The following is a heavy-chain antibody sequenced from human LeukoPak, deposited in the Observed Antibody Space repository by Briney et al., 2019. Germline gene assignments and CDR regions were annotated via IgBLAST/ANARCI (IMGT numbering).Heavy chain of an antibody. D-gene: IGHD3-9*01. Sequence: PSETLSLTCTVSGGSISSYYWSWIRQPPGEGLEWIGYIYYSGSTNYNPSLKSRVAISVDTSKNQFSLKLSSVTAADTAVYYCARLGADILTGYNIIPWGQGTLVTVSS. CDR1: GGSISSYY. V-gene: IGHV4-59*08. J-gene: IGHJ5*02. CDR3: ARLGADILTGYNIIP. CDR2: IYYSGST.